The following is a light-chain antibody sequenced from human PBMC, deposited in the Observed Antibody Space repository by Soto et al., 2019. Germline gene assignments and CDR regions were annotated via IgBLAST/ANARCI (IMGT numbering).Light chain of an antibody. CDR1: NSDVGGYNY. CDR3: SSYTSSNTWV. J-gene: IGLJ3*02. V-gene: IGLV2-14*01. CDR2: EVS. Sequence: QSALTQPASVSGSPGQSITISCTGTNSDVGGYNYVSWYQHHPGKAPKLMIYEVSNRPSGVSNRFSGSKSGNTASLTISGLQSEDEADYYCSSYTSSNTWVFGGGTKVTVL.